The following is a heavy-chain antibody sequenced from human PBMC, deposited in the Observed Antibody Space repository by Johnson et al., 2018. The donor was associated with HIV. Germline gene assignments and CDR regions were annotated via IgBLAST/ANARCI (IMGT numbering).Heavy chain of an antibody. CDR3: ARDTKVPRYNWNDGGFDI. Sequence: QVQLVESGGGVVQPGRSLRLSCAASGFTFSNYGMHWVRQAPGKGLEWVAVIWYDGSNKYYGDSVKGRFPISRDNSKNTLYLQMKSLSAEDTAVYYCARDTKVPRYNWNDGGFDIWGQGTMVTVSS. CDR2: IWYDGSNK. J-gene: IGHJ3*02. CDR1: GFTFSNYG. D-gene: IGHD1-1*01. V-gene: IGHV3-33*01.